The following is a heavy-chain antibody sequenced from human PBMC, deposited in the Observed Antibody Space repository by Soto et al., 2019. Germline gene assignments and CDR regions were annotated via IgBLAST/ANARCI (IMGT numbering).Heavy chain of an antibody. CDR3: ARDRGQWLVPFDY. J-gene: IGHJ4*02. V-gene: IGHV4-61*01. CDR2: IYYSGST. Sequence: SDTLSLTCTVSGGSVSSGRYYWSWIRQPPGKGLEWIGYIYYSGSTNYNPSLKSRVTISVDTSKNQFSLKLSSVTAADTAVYYCARDRGQWLVPFDYWGQGTLVTVSS. CDR1: GGSVSSGRYY. D-gene: IGHD6-19*01.